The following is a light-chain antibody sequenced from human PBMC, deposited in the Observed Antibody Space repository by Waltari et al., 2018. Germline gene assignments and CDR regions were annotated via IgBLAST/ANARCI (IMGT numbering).Light chain of an antibody. Sequence: QSALTQPASVSGSPGPSITIPCTGTFSDVGRYVYFSWFQQHPGKAPKLLIHDVTDRPSGVADRFSGSKSGNTASLTISGLQADDEADYYCTSYTSSTTTPYVFGTGTQVTV. CDR3: TSYTSSTTTPYV. CDR2: DVT. V-gene: IGLV2-14*03. J-gene: IGLJ1*01. CDR1: FSDVGRYVY.